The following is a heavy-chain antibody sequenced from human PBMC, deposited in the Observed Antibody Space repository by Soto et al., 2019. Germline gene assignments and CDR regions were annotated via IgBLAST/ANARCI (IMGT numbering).Heavy chain of an antibody. CDR3: VRDRDWAFDI. Sequence: GGSLRLSCEASGFSFRNYGMHWVRQAPGKGLEWVAVVSYDGSEKFYADSVKGRFSISRDNSNNTVFLQMNSLRGEDTAVYYCVRDRDWAFDIWGQGTMVTVSS. D-gene: IGHD3-9*01. CDR2: VSYDGSEK. J-gene: IGHJ3*02. V-gene: IGHV3-30*03. CDR1: GFSFRNYG.